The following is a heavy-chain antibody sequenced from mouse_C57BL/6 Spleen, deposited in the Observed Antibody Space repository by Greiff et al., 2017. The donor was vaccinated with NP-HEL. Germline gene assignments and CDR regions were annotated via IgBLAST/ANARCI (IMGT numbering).Heavy chain of an antibody. J-gene: IGHJ4*01. Sequence: VQVVESGAELARPGASVKLSCKASGYTFTSYGISWVKQRTGPGLEWIGEIYPRSGNTYYNEKFKGKATLTADKSSSTAYMELRSLTSEDSAVYFCAKSRDAMDYWGQGTSVTVSS. CDR1: GYTFTSYG. D-gene: IGHD1-1*01. V-gene: IGHV1-81*01. CDR2: IYPRSGNT. CDR3: AKSRDAMDY.